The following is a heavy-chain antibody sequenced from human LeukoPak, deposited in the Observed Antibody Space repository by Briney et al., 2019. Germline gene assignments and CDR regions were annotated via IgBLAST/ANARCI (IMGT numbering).Heavy chain of an antibody. CDR3: AHKKNSNAFDI. CDR1: GFSLSTSGVG. CDR2: IYGDDDQ. D-gene: IGHD2/OR15-2a*01. J-gene: IGHJ3*02. V-gene: IGHV2-5*02. Sequence: SGPTLVNPTQTLTLTCTFSGFSLSTSGVGVGWIRQPPGKALEWLALIYGDDDQRYSPSLKSRLTITKDTSKNQVVPTMTNMDPLDTATYYCAHKKNSNAFDIWGQGTMVTVSS.